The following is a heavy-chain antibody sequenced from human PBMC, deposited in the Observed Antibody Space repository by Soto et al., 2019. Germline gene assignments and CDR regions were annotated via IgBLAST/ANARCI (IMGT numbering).Heavy chain of an antibody. CDR2: IYYSGST. CDR3: ARGGVYYYDSSGYYYGGKDAFDI. Sequence: PSETLSLTCTVSGGSISSYYWSWIRQPPGKGLERIGYIYYSGSTNYNPSLKSRVTISVDTSKNQFSLKLSSVTAADTAVYYCARGGVYYYDSSGYYYGGKDAFDIWGQGTIVTVSS. CDR1: GGSISSYY. D-gene: IGHD3-22*01. V-gene: IGHV4-59*01. J-gene: IGHJ3*02.